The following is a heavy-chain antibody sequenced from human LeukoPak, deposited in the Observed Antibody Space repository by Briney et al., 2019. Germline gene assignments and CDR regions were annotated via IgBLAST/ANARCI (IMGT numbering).Heavy chain of an antibody. CDR2: ISGSDGST. J-gene: IGHJ4*02. V-gene: IGHV3-23*01. CDR1: GFTFSSYA. CDR3: AKERGAAAATVYFDY. D-gene: IGHD6-13*01. Sequence: PGGSLRLSCAASGFTFSSYAMSWVRQAPGKGLEWVSGISGSDGSTNYADSVKGRFTISRENSKNTVYLQMNSLRAEDTAVYYCAKERGAAAATVYFDYWGQGTQVTVSS.